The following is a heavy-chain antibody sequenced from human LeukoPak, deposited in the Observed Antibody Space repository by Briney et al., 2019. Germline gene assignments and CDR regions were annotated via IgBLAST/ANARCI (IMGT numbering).Heavy chain of an antibody. V-gene: IGHV3-30-3*01. CDR2: ISYDGSNK. J-gene: IGHJ4*02. CDR3: ARAPFTAAFDY. CDR1: GFTFSSYA. Sequence: LPGRSLRLSCAASGFTFSSYAMHWVRQAPGKGLEWVAVISYDGSNKYYADSVKGRFTISRDNSKYTLYLQMNSLRAEDTAVYYCARAPFTAAFDYWGQGTLVTVSS. D-gene: IGHD6-13*01.